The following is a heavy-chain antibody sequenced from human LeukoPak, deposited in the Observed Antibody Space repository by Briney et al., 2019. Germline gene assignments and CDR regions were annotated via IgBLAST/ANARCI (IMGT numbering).Heavy chain of an antibody. Sequence: ASVKVSCKASGYTFTGYYMHWVRQAPGQGLEWMGWINPNSGGTNYAQKFQGRVTMTRDTSISTAYMELSRLRSDDTAVYYCARDLALASYSSGWYRKPNWFDPWGQGTLVTVSS. CDR1: GYTFTGYY. CDR2: INPNSGGT. J-gene: IGHJ5*02. V-gene: IGHV1-2*02. D-gene: IGHD6-19*01. CDR3: ARDLALASYSSGWYRKPNWFDP.